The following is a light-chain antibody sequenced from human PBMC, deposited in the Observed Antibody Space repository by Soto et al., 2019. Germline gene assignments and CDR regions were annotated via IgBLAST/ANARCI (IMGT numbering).Light chain of an antibody. CDR3: QYYGSSPWT. Sequence: EIVLTQSPGTLSLSPGERATLSCRASQSVSSYLAWYQQKPGQAPRLLIYGASNRATGIPDRFSGSGSGTDFTLTISRLEPEDFAVYYCQYYGSSPWTFGQGTKVEIK. V-gene: IGKV3-20*01. J-gene: IGKJ1*01. CDR1: QSVSSY. CDR2: GAS.